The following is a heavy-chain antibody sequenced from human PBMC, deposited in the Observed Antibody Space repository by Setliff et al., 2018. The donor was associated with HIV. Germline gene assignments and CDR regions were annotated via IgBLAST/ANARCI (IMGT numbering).Heavy chain of an antibody. CDR3: ARTRRDDSSGYYAPLFDY. D-gene: IGHD3-22*01. J-gene: IGHJ4*02. CDR2: IYTTGST. CDR1: GGSISSGSYS. Sequence: NPSETLSLTCTVSGGSISSGSYSWTWIRQPAGKGLEWIGRIYTTGSTNYNPSLKSRVTMSVDTSNNQFSLRLSSVTAADTAVYYCARTRRDDSSGYYAPLFDYWGQGALVTVSS. V-gene: IGHV4-61*02.